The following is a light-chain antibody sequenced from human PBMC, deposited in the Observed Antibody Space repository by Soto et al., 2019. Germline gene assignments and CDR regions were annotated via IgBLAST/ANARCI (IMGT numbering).Light chain of an antibody. CDR3: SSYTVTTTLVV. V-gene: IGLV2-14*01. CDR1: SSDIGAFNY. J-gene: IGLJ2*01. Sequence: QSALTQPASVSGSPGQSVTISCTGTSSDIGAFNYVSWYQHHPGKAPKLMIYGVANRPSGVSNRFSGSKSGNTASLTISGLQAEDEASYYCSSYTVTTTLVVFGRGTKVTVL. CDR2: GVA.